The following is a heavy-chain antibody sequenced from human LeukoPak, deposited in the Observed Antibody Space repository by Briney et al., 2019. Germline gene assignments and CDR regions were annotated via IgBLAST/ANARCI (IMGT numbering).Heavy chain of an antibody. CDR1: GFSISTYW. D-gene: IGHD3-9*01. Sequence: GGSLRLSCAASGFSISTYWMHWVRQAPGKGLVWVSRINSDGSTTSYADSVKGRFTISRDNSKNTLYLQMNSLRAEDTAVYYCAKVRLDDILTGYYPVAYFDYWGQGTLVTVSS. CDR3: AKVRLDDILTGYYPVAYFDY. J-gene: IGHJ4*02. CDR2: INSDGSTT. V-gene: IGHV3-74*01.